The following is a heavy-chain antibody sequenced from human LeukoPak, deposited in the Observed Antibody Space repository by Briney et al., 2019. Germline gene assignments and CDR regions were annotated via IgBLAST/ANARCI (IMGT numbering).Heavy chain of an antibody. V-gene: IGHV4-38-2*02. J-gene: IGHJ4*02. CDR2: IYHSGST. Sequence: KSSETLSLTCTVPGYSISSGYYWGWIRQPPGKGLEWIGSIYHSGSTYYNPSLKSRVTISVDTSKNQFSLKLSSVTAADTAVYYCARALPHYYGSGSYAPWGQGTLVTVSS. D-gene: IGHD3-10*01. CDR3: ARALPHYYGSGSYAP. CDR1: GYSISSGYY.